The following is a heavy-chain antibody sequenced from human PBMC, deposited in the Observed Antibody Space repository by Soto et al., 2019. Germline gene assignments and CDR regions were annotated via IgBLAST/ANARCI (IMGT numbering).Heavy chain of an antibody. Sequence: ASVKVSCKVSGYTLTELSMHWVRQAPGKGLEWMGGFDPEDGETIYAQKFQGRVTTTEDTSTDTAYMELSSLRSEDTAVYYCATDWPYSSGGAFDIWGQGTMVTVSS. CDR1: GYTLTELS. D-gene: IGHD6-19*01. CDR3: ATDWPYSSGGAFDI. CDR2: FDPEDGET. V-gene: IGHV1-24*01. J-gene: IGHJ3*02.